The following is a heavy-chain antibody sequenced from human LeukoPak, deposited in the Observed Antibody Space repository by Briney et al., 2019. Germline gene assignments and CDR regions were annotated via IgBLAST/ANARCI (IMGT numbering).Heavy chain of an antibody. V-gene: IGHV4-61*02. CDR1: AGTINTDLYY. J-gene: IGHJ5*02. CDR2: IYTNGWT. CDR3: ARGSGWNAFDP. Sequence: SQTPSLTCTVSAGTINTDLYYWTWIRPPAGKGLEWIGRIYTNGWTDYNPSLKSRVTMSVDTSKNQFSLKLRFVPAADTALYYCARGSGWNAFDPWGQGTLVTVSS. D-gene: IGHD6-19*01.